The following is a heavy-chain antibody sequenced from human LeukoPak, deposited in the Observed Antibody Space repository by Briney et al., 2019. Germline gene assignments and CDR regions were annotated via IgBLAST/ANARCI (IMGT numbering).Heavy chain of an antibody. CDR1: GGSISSSSYY. Sequence: SETLSLTCTVSGGSISSSSYYWGWIRQPPGKGLEWIGSIYYSGSTYYNPSLKSRVTISVDTSKNQFSLKLSSVTAADTAVYYCAREGLGCFDYWGQGALVTVSS. V-gene: IGHV4-39*07. D-gene: IGHD6-6*01. J-gene: IGHJ4*02. CDR2: IYYSGST. CDR3: AREGLGCFDY.